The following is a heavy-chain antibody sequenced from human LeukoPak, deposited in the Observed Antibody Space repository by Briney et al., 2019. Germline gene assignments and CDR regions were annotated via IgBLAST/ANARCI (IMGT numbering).Heavy chain of an antibody. CDR3: ARGDNWFDP. J-gene: IGHJ5*02. CDR1: GGSIFSDSYY. V-gene: IGHV4-61*01. Sequence: SETLSLTCTVSGGSIFSDSYYWSWIRQPPGKGLEWIGYIYYSGSTNYNPSLKSRATISVDTSKNQFSLKLSSVTAADTAVYYCARGDNWFDPWGQGTLVTVSS. CDR2: IYYSGST.